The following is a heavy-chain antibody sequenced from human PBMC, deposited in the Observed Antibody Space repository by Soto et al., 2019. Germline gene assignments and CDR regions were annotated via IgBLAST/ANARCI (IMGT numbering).Heavy chain of an antibody. D-gene: IGHD3-22*01. CDR1: GGSISSGGYY. V-gene: IGHV4-31*03. CDR2: IYYSGST. Sequence: QVQLQESGPGLVKPSQTLSLTCTVSGGSISSGGYYWSWIRQHPGKGLEWIGYIYYSGSTYYNPSLKSRVTISGDTSKNQFSLKLSSVTAADTAVYYCAMGDDSSGLGRKHWGQGTLVTVSS. J-gene: IGHJ4*02. CDR3: AMGDDSSGLGRKH.